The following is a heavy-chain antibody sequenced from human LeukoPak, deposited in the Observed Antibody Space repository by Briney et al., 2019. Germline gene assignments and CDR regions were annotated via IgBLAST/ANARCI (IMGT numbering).Heavy chain of an antibody. D-gene: IGHD1-7*01. CDR3: ARDQGGTIGLYHYYYMDV. J-gene: IGHJ6*03. V-gene: IGHV3-21*01. Sequence: GGPRNFSVAAPEFTFGGFSISWFRQAPGKGLDWVSSFSSSSNYIYYADSLKGRFTISRDNAKNSLYLQMNSLRAEDTAVYYCARDQGGTIGLYHYYYMDVWGKGTTVTVSS. CDR1: EFTFGGFS. CDR2: FSSSSNYI.